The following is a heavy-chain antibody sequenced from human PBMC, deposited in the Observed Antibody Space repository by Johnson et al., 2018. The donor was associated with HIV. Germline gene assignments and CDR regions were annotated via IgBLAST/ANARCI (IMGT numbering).Heavy chain of an antibody. Sequence: QMQLVESGGGLVKPGGSLRLSCAASGFTFSDYYMSWIRQAPGKGLEWVSYISSSGSTIYYADSVKGRFTISRDNAKNSLYLQMNSLKTEDTAVYYCSSTGTTSSDAFDIWGQGTMVTVSS. V-gene: IGHV3-11*01. CDR3: SSTGTTSSDAFDI. CDR2: ISSSGSTI. J-gene: IGHJ3*02. D-gene: IGHD1-1*01. CDR1: GFTFSDYY.